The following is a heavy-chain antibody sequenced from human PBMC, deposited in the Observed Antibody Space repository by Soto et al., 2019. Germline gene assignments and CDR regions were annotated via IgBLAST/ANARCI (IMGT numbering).Heavy chain of an antibody. CDR3: ARDYDFWSGPGAGYYYGMDV. CDR2: IIPIFGTA. Sequence: SVNVSCKASGGTFSSYSISWVRQAPGQGLEWMGGIIPIFGTANYAQKFQGRVTITADESTSTAYMELSSLRSEDTAVYYCARDYDFWSGPGAGYYYGMDVWGQGTTVT. CDR1: GGTFSSYS. J-gene: IGHJ6*02. D-gene: IGHD3-3*01. V-gene: IGHV1-69*13.